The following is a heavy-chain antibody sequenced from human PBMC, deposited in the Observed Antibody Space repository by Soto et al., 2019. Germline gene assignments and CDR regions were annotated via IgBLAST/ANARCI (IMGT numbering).Heavy chain of an antibody. J-gene: IGHJ4*02. CDR1: GIDLENYG. V-gene: IGHV3-21*02. CDR3: AIESEDLTSNFDY. Sequence: VQLVESGGGVVHPGRSLRLSCVASGIDLENYGIHWVRQAPGKGLEWVSSISSTTNYIYYGDSMKGRFTISRDNAKNSLYLEMNSLRAEDTAVYYCAIESEDLTSNFDYWGQGTLVTVSS. CDR2: ISSTTNYI.